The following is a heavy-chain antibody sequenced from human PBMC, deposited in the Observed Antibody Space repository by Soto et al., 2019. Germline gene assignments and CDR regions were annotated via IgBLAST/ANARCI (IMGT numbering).Heavy chain of an antibody. J-gene: IGHJ4*02. D-gene: IGHD3-10*01. CDR2: IYYSGST. CDR1: GGSISSYY. CDR3: ARVPYGSGSYYRPYYFDY. V-gene: IGHV4-59*01. Sequence: SETLSLTCTASGGSISSYYWSWIRQPPGKGLEWIGYIYYSGSTNYNPSLKSRVTISVDTSKNQFSLKLSSVTAADTAVYYCARVPYGSGSYYRPYYFDYWGQGTLVTVSS.